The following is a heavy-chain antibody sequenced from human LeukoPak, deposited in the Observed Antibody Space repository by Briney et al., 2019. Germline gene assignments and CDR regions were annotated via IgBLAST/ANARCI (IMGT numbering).Heavy chain of an antibody. Sequence: GGSLRLSCAASGFDFSTYAINWVRQAPGKGLEWVSSISTMSNYIFYGDSVKGRFTISRDNAKNSVYLQMNSLRAEDTAVYYCARVGGGGSDAFDIWGQGTMVTVSS. CDR1: GFDFSTYA. D-gene: IGHD3-16*01. V-gene: IGHV3-21*06. J-gene: IGHJ3*02. CDR2: ISTMSNYI. CDR3: ARVGGGGSDAFDI.